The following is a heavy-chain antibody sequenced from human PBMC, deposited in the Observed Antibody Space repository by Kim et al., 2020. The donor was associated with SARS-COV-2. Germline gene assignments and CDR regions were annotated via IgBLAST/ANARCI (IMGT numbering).Heavy chain of an antibody. CDR3: VRGGSYFGY. D-gene: IGHD1-26*01. V-gene: IGHV3-11*05. J-gene: IGHJ4*02. CDR1: GFTFSDSY. CDR2: ISDTTGYT. Sequence: GGSLRLSCAASGFTFSDSYMTWIRQAPGKGLEWVSYISDTTGYTNYADSVKGRFTISRDNDKNSLYLQMNSLRVEDTAVYYCVRGGSYFGYWGQGTLVTV.